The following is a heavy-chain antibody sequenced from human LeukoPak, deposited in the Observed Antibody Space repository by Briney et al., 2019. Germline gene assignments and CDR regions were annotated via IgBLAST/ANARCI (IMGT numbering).Heavy chain of an antibody. CDR1: GGTFSSYA. V-gene: IGHV1-69*01. J-gene: IGHJ4*02. D-gene: IGHD5-18*01. CDR3: ARDREYSYGFN. CDR2: IIPIFGTA. Sequence: ASVKVSCKASGGTFSSYAISWVRQAPGQGLERMGGIIPIFGTANYAQKFQGRVTITADESTSTAYMELSSLSSEDTAVYYCARDREYSYGFNWGQGTLVTVSS.